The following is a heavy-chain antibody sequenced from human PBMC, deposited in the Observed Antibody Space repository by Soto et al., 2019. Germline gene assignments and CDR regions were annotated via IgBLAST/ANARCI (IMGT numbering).Heavy chain of an antibody. D-gene: IGHD6-6*01. Sequence: SEMLSLTGTVSGGSINDFYWSWIRQPPGKGLEWIGYIYYSGSTDYNPSLKGRVTISVDTSKNQFSLKLRSVTAADTAVYYCARVGGVAARTFDYWGQGTLVTVSS. V-gene: IGHV4-59*01. CDR3: ARVGGVAARTFDY. CDR2: IYYSGST. J-gene: IGHJ4*02. CDR1: GGSINDFY.